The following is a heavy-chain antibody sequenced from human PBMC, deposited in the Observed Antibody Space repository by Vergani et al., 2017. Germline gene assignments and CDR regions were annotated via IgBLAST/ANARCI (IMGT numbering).Heavy chain of an antibody. CDR2: IYSGGSST. CDR1: GFTFSSYA. J-gene: IGHJ4*02. V-gene: IGHV3-23*03. CDR3: AKKSMVATLDY. D-gene: IGHD5-12*01. Sequence: EVQLLESGGGLVQPGGSLRLSCAASGFTFSSYAMSWVRQAPGKGLEWVSVIYSGGSSTYYADSVKGRFTISRDNSKNTLYLQMNSLRAEDTAVYYCAKKSMVATLDYWGQGTLVTVSS.